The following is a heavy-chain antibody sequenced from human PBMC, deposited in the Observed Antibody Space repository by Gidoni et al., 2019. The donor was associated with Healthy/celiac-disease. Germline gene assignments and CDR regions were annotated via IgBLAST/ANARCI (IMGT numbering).Heavy chain of an antibody. D-gene: IGHD4-17*01. J-gene: IGHJ5*02. CDR2: ISGSGGST. CDR3: AKKGWGTVTTHPLGWFDP. Sequence: EVQLVESGGGLVQPGGSLRPPCYAPGLTFSSQSMSWVRQAPGKGLEWVSAISGSGGSTYYADSVKGRFTISRDNSKNTLYLQMNSLRAEDTAVYYCAKKGWGTVTTHPLGWFDPWGQGTLVTVSS. CDR1: GLTFSSQS. V-gene: IGHV3-23*04.